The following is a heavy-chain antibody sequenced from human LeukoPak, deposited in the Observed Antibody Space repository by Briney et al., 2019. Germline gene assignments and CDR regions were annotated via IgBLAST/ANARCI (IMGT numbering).Heavy chain of an antibody. D-gene: IGHD3-10*01. V-gene: IGHV3-48*01. CDR2: ISSSSSII. CDR1: GFTFSSYS. J-gene: IGHJ6*03. CDR3: TRSSSGSGSYYMDV. Sequence: GGTLRLSCAASGFTFSSYSMNWVRQAPGKGLEWVSYISSSSSIIYYADSVKGRFTISRDNAKNSLYLQMNSLKAEETAVYYCTRSSSGSGSYYMDVWGKGTTVTISS.